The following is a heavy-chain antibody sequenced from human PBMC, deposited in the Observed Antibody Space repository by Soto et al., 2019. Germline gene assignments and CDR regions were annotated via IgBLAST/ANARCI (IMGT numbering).Heavy chain of an antibody. V-gene: IGHV1-69*08. CDR1: GGTFSSYT. Sequence: QVQLVQSGAEVKKPGSSVKVSCKASGGTFSSYTISWVRQAPGQGLEWMGRIIPILGIANYALKFQGRVTITGDKSTSTAYMELSSLRSEDTAVYYCARDHWIVPAATPYYYYGMDVWGQGTTVTVSS. CDR3: ARDHWIVPAATPYYYYGMDV. J-gene: IGHJ6*02. D-gene: IGHD2-2*01. CDR2: IIPILGIA.